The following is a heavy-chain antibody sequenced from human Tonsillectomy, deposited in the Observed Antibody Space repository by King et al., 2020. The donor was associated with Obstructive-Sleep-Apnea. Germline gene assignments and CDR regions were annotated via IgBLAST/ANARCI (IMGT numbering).Heavy chain of an antibody. CDR3: VKGRWSSGWSDY. J-gene: IGHJ4*02. Sequence: VQLVESGGGLFQPGGSLRLSCSASGFTFSSFAMHLVRQAPGKGLEYVSAIRSNGGTAYYADSRKGRFTISSDNSKNTLYLQMSSLRTEDTAVYYCVKGRWSSGWSDYWGQGTLVTVSS. V-gene: IGHV3-64D*09. D-gene: IGHD6-19*01. CDR2: IRSNGGTA. CDR1: GFTFSSFA.